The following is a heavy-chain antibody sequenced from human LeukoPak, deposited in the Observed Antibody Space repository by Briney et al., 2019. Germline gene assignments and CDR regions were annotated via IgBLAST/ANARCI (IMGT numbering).Heavy chain of an antibody. V-gene: IGHV3-23*01. CDR1: GFTFSSYW. D-gene: IGHD3-3*01. CDR2: ISGSGGST. J-gene: IGHJ4*02. CDR3: AKADHYDFWSGPCFDY. Sequence: PGGSLRLSCAASGFTFSSYWMSWVRQAPGKGLEWVSAISGSGGSTYYADSVKGRFTISRDNSKNTLYLQMNSLRAEDTAVYYCAKADHYDFWSGPCFDYWGQGTLVTVSS.